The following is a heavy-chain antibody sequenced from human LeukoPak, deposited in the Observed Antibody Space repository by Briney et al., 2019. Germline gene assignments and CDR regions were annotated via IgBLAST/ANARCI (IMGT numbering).Heavy chain of an antibody. CDR1: GFTFSSYA. J-gene: IGHJ6*03. Sequence: GGSLRLSCAASGFTFSSYAMSWVRQAPGKGLGWVPGISGSGGSTYYADSVKGRFTISRDNSKNTLYLQKNSLRAEDTAVYYCAASGSDYPGSYYYYMDVWGKGTTVTVSS. D-gene: IGHD3-10*01. CDR3: AASGSDYPGSYYYYMDV. V-gene: IGHV3-23*01. CDR2: ISGSGGST.